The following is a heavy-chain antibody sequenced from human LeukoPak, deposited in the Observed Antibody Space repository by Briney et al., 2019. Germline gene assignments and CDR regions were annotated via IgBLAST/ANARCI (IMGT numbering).Heavy chain of an antibody. CDR2: TYYRSRWYS. J-gene: IGHJ1*01. D-gene: IGHD2-8*02. CDR1: GDSVSSDSAA. V-gene: IGHV6-1*01. Sequence: SQTLSLTCAISGDSVSSDSAAWNWGRLSPSRGLEWLGRTYYRSRWYSHYSVSVKSRITINPDTSRNQFSLQLNSVTPEDTAVYYCARGPGYFQYWGQGTLVTVSS. CDR3: ARGPGYFQY.